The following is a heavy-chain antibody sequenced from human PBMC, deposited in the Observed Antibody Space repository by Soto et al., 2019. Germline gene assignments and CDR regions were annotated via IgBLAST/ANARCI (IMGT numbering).Heavy chain of an antibody. D-gene: IGHD3-9*01. CDR1: GYTFTSYA. V-gene: IGHV1-3*01. CDR2: INAGNGNT. CDR3: ASRRGGYFDYGMDV. Sequence: QVQLVQSGAEVKKPGASVKVSCKASGYTFTSYAMHWVRQAPGQRLEWMGWINAGNGNTKYSQKFQGRVTITRDTSASTAYMELSSLRSEYTAVYYCASRRGGYFDYGMDVWGQGTTVTVSS. J-gene: IGHJ6*02.